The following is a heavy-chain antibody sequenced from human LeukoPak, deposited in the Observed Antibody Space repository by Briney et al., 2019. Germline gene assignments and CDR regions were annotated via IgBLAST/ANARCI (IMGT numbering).Heavy chain of an antibody. Sequence: GGSLRLSCAASGFTVSSNYMSWVRQAPGKGLEWVSVIYSGGSTYYADSVKGRFTISRDNSKNTLYLQMNSLRAEDAAVYYCAKGFEQQLSFDYWGQGTLVTVSS. V-gene: IGHV3-53*01. CDR2: IYSGGST. D-gene: IGHD6-13*01. CDR1: GFTVSSNY. CDR3: AKGFEQQLSFDY. J-gene: IGHJ4*02.